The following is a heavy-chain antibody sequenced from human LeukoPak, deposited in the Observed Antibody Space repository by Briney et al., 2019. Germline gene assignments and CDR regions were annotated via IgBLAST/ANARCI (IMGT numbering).Heavy chain of an antibody. CDR1: GGSISSYY. CDR3: ARASYWYFDL. Sequence: SETLSLTCTVSGGSISSYYWSWIRQPPGKGLEWIGYIYYSGSTNYNPSLKSRVTISVDTSKNQFSLKLSSVTAADTAVYYCARASYWYFDLWGRGTLVTVSS. V-gene: IGHV4-59*01. J-gene: IGHJ2*01. CDR2: IYYSGST.